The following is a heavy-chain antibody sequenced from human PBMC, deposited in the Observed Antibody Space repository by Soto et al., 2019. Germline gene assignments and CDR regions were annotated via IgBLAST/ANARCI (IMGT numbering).Heavy chain of an antibody. D-gene: IGHD5-18*01. Sequence: GGSLRLSCAASGFTFDDYTMHWVRQAPGKGLEWVSLISWDGGSTYYADSVKGRFTISRDNSKNSLYLQMNSLRTEDTALYYCAKDMVARIQLWSGTNCMDVWGQGTTVTVSS. CDR3: AKDMVARIQLWSGTNCMDV. J-gene: IGHJ6*01. CDR1: GFTFDDYT. CDR2: ISWDGGST. V-gene: IGHV3-43*01.